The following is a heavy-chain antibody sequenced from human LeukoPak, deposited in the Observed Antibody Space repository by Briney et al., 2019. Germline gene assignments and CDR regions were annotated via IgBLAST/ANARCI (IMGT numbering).Heavy chain of an antibody. Sequence: SETLSLTCTVSGGSISSGSYYWSWIRQPPGKGLEWIGYIYYSGSTNYNPSLKSRVTISVDTSKNQFSLKLSSVTAADTAVYYCARVGYSSRIDYWGQGTLVTVSS. D-gene: IGHD6-13*01. CDR2: IYYSGST. CDR1: GGSISSGSYY. V-gene: IGHV4-61*01. J-gene: IGHJ4*02. CDR3: ARVGYSSRIDY.